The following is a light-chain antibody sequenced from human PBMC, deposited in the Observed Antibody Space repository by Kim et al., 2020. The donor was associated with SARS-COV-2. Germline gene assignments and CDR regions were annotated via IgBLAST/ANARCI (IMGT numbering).Light chain of an antibody. CDR1: QSISNY. J-gene: IGKJ3*01. V-gene: IGKV1-39*01. Sequence: DIKMTQSPSSLSASVGARVTITCRTSQSISNYLNWYQHKPGKAPKLLIYSASSLQSGVPSRFSGSGSGTDFTLTISSLQPEDFATYYCQQSYRSLSFGPGTKVDIK. CDR2: SAS. CDR3: QQSYRSLS.